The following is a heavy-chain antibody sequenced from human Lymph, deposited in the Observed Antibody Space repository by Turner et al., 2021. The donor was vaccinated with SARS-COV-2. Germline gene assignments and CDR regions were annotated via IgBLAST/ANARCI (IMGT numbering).Heavy chain of an antibody. CDR3: AKGGLITMEPLGGFDP. CDR1: GLTFSSYG. J-gene: IGHJ5*02. Sequence: QVQPVESGGGVVQPGTSLRLSCAASGLTFSSYGMHWVRQAPGRGLEWVAIISYDGSNKFYADSVKGRFTISRDNSKNTLYLQMNSLRAEDTAVYYCAKGGLITMEPLGGFDPWGQGTLVTVSS. D-gene: IGHD3-10*01. CDR2: ISYDGSNK. V-gene: IGHV3-30*18.